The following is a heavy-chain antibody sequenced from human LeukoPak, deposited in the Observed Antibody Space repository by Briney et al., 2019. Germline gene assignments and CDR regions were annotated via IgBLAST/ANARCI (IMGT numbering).Heavy chain of an antibody. CDR1: RFTSSSYG. CDR2: IRYDGSNE. D-gene: IGHD3-22*01. J-gene: IGHJ4*02. Sequence: VGSLRLSCAASRFTSSSYGMHWVRQAPGKGLEWVTFIRYDGSNEYYADSVKGRFTISRDNSKNTLYLQMNSLRAEDTAVYYCAKDTPAYDSSGYYYPYLDYWGQGTLVTVSS. CDR3: AKDTPAYDSSGYYYPYLDY. V-gene: IGHV3-30*02.